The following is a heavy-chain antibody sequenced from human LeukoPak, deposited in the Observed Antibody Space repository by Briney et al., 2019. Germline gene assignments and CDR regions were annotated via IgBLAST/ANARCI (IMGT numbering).Heavy chain of an antibody. J-gene: IGHJ5*02. Sequence: PSETLSLTCAVYGGSFSGYYWSWIRQPPGKGLEWIGEINYSGSTNYNPSLKSRVTISVDTSKNQFSLKLSSVTAADTAVYYCARGWWDNWFDPWGQGTLVTVSS. CDR2: INYSGST. CDR1: GGSFSGYY. CDR3: ARGWWDNWFDP. D-gene: IGHD2-8*02. V-gene: IGHV4-34*01.